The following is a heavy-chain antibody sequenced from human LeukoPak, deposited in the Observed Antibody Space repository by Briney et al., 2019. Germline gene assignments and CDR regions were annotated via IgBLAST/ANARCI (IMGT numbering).Heavy chain of an antibody. Sequence: PGGSLRLSCAASGFTFSTYSMNWVRQAPGKGLEWVSSISGSGSYIYYADSVKGRFTISRDSAQNSLYLQMNSLRAEDTAVYYCARGQSYGWFDPWGQGTLVTVSS. CDR1: GFTFSTYS. D-gene: IGHD5-18*01. CDR2: ISGSGSYI. J-gene: IGHJ5*02. CDR3: ARGQSYGWFDP. V-gene: IGHV3-21*01.